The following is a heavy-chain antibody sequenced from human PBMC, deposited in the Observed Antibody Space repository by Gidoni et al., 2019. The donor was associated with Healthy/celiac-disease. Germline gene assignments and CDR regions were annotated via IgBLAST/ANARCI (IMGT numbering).Heavy chain of an antibody. D-gene: IGHD3-3*02. CDR1: GGSFSGYY. Sequence: QVQLQQWGAGLLKPSETLSLTCAVYGGSFSGYYWSWIRQPPGKGLEWIGEINHSGSTNYNPSLKSRVTISVDTSKNQFSLKLSSVTAADTAVYYCARPLAWAYYYYYGMDVWGQGTTVTVSS. CDR3: ARPLAWAYYYYYGMDV. V-gene: IGHV4-34*01. CDR2: INHSGST. J-gene: IGHJ6*02.